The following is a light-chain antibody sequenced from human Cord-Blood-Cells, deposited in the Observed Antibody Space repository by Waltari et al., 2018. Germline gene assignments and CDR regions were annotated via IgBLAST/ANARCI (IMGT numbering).Light chain of an antibody. CDR2: DAS. CDR3: QQRSNWTPRYT. J-gene: IGKJ2*01. V-gene: IGKV3-11*01. CDR1: QSVSSN. Sequence: ASQSVSSNLAWYQQKPGQAPRLLIYDASTRATGIPARFSGSGCGTDFTLTISSIEPEAFAVYYCQQRSNWTPRYTFGQGTKLEIK.